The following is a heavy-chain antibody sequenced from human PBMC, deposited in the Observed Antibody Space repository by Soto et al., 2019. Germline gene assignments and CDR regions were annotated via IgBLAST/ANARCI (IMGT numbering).Heavy chain of an antibody. Sequence: QVQLVQSGAEVKKPGASVKVSCKASGYTFTSYAIHWLRQAPGQRLEWMGWINTAKDNTRYSEKFQGRVTITRDTSATIVHMELSSLRSEDTAVYYCARGSSWSYFDYWSQGTLVTVSS. J-gene: IGHJ4*02. CDR2: INTAKDNT. CDR1: GYTFTSYA. V-gene: IGHV1-3*04. CDR3: ARGSSWSYFDY. D-gene: IGHD6-13*01.